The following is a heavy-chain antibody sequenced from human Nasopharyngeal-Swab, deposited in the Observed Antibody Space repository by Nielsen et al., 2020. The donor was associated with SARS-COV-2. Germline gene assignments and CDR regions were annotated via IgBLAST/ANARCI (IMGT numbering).Heavy chain of an antibody. J-gene: IGHJ6*03. CDR1: GFTISSYS. Sequence: AGSLSLSCAASGFTISSYSFYWVRQRPRQGLEWVSYISSPSSTIYYADSVKGRFTIFRDNAKNSLYLQMNSLRVEDTAMYFCARDQTGSSQSYYYYCYMDVWGKGTTVTVSS. D-gene: IGHD6-19*01. V-gene: IGHV3-48*04. CDR3: ARDQTGSSQSYYYYCYMDV. CDR2: ISSPSSTI.